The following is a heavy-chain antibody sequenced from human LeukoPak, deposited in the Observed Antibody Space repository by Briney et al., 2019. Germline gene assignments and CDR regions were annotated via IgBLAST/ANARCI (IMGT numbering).Heavy chain of an antibody. CDR3: ATEPHSSGLFDY. J-gene: IGHJ4*02. D-gene: IGHD6-25*01. V-gene: IGHV1-46*01. Sequence: ASVKVSCKAPGYTFTKYYIHWVRQAPGQGLEWVGIINPSGGGTSYAQKFQDRITMTRGTSTSTVYTELSSLRSEDTAVYYCATEPHSSGLFDYWGQGTLVTVSS. CDR2: INPSGGGT. CDR1: GYTFTKYY.